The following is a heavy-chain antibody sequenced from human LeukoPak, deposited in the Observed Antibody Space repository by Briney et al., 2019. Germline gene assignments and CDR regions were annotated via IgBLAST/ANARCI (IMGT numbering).Heavy chain of an antibody. V-gene: IGHV3-74*03. CDR2: ITKDGSST. CDR1: GLTFSSQW. J-gene: IGHJ4*02. CDR3: ATQQAGYPAY. Sequence: PGGSLRLSCAASGLTFSSQWMHWVRQARGKGLVWVSRITKDGSSTTYADCVRGRFTISRDNAKNLLYLQVNSLRAEHTAVYYCATQQAGYPAYWGQGTLVTVSS. D-gene: IGHD6-13*01.